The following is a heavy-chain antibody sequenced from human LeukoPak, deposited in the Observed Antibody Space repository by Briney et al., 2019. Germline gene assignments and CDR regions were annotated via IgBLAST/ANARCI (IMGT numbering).Heavy chain of an antibody. Sequence: GGSLRLSCAASGFTFRSYWMHWVRQAPGKGLVWVSRIKSDGSTNYADSVKGRFTISRDNAKNTLSLQMNSLRAEDTGVYYCARAPSEIGGYYPEYFRHWGQGTLVTVSS. V-gene: IGHV3-74*01. CDR3: ARAPSEIGGYYPEYFRH. J-gene: IGHJ1*01. CDR2: IKSDGST. CDR1: GFTFRSYW. D-gene: IGHD3-22*01.